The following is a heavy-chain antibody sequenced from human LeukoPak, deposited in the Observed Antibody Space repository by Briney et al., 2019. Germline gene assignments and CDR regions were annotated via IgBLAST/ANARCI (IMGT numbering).Heavy chain of an antibody. J-gene: IGHJ4*02. Sequence: GASVRVSCKASGGTLSNYALSWVRQAPGQGLEWMGGIIPMFGTTKYAQEFQGRVTITTDESTRTAHMELSSLRSEDTAVFYCATTSMYGNYVAFAFAHWGQGTLVTVSS. D-gene: IGHD4-11*01. CDR3: ATTSMYGNYVAFAFAH. V-gene: IGHV1-69*05. CDR2: IIPMFGTT. CDR1: GGTLSNYA.